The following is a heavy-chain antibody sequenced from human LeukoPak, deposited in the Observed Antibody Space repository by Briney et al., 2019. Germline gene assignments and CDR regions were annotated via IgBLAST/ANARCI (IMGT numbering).Heavy chain of an antibody. J-gene: IGHJ4*02. D-gene: IGHD2-2*02. CDR3: ARDWAQIVVVPAAIGNYFDY. CDR1: GGSFSGYY. V-gene: IGHV4-34*01. Sequence: SETLSLTCAVYGGSFSGYYWSWIRQPPGKGLEWVGEINHSGSTNYNPSLKSRVTISVDTSKNQFSLKLSSVTAADTAVYYCARDWAQIVVVPAAIGNYFDYWGQGTLVTVSS. CDR2: INHSGST.